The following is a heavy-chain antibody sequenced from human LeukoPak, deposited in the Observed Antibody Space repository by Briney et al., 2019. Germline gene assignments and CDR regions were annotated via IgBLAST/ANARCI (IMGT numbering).Heavy chain of an antibody. CDR1: GGSISRNY. V-gene: IGHV4-59*08. CDR3: ARVYSSGWYVDY. J-gene: IGHJ4*02. D-gene: IGHD6-19*01. CDR2: IYYSGST. Sequence: PSETLSLTCTVSGGSISRNYWSWIRQPPGKGLEWIGYIYYSGSTNYNPSLKSRVTISVDTSKNQFSLKLSSVTAADTAVYYCARVYSSGWYVDYWGQGTLVTVSS.